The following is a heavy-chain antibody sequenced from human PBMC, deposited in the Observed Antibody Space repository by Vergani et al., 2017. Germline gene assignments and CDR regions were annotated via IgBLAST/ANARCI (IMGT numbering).Heavy chain of an antibody. CDR1: GGTFRTYA. Sequence: QVQLVQSGAEVKKPGSSVKVSCKASGGTFRTYAIIWVRQAPGQGLEWMGGIIPIFGTANYAQKFQGRVTITADESTSTAYMELSSLRSEDTAVYYCARDLTEVGTILGFYYMDVWGKGTTVTVSS. CDR3: ARDLTEVGTILGFYYMDV. CDR2: IIPIFGTA. V-gene: IGHV1-69*12. D-gene: IGHD3-3*01. J-gene: IGHJ6*03.